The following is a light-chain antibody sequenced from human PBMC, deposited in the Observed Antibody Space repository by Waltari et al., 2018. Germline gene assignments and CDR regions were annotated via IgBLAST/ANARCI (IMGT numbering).Light chain of an antibody. CDR2: AAS. CDR1: QSITTY. V-gene: IGKV1-39*01. J-gene: IGKJ2*01. Sequence: DIQMTQSPSSLSASIGDRVIITCRASQSITTYLSWFQQKPGKAPKLLIYAASSLQSGVSSRFSGSGSGTDFTLTISSLQPEDFATYYCQHSYSTPYTFGQGTKLEIE. CDR3: QHSYSTPYT.